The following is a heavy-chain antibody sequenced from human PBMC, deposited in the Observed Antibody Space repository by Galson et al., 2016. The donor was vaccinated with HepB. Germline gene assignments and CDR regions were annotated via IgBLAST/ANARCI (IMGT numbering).Heavy chain of an antibody. CDR1: GFTFNTYS. CDR3: TTVPVGDYYYFMDV. CDR2: IRPGGSST. Sequence: SLRLSCAASGFTFNTYSMNWVRQAPGKGLEWVSAIRPGGSSTFYADSVKGRFTISRDDSTDTLYLRMNSLRAEDTAVYYCTTVPVGDYYYFMDVWGKGTTVTVSS. D-gene: IGHD1-26*01. V-gene: IGHV3-23*01. J-gene: IGHJ6*03.